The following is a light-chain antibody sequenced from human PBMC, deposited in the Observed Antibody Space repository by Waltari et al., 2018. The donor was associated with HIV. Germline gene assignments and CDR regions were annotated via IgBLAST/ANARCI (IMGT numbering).Light chain of an antibody. CDR2: DDR. CDR3: QVWESSSDHVV. CDR1: NIGSKS. J-gene: IGLJ2*01. Sequence: SYVLTQSPSVSVALGQTASIACGGNNIGSKSVHWYQQKPCQAPALVIYDDRDRPSGIPERFSGSNSGHTATLSIGRVEAGDEADYYCQVWESSSDHVVIGGGTKLTV. V-gene: IGLV3-21*02.